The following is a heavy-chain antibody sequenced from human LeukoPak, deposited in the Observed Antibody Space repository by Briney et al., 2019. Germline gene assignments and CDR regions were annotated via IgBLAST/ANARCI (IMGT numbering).Heavy chain of an antibody. CDR2: IFTGGSS. J-gene: IGHJ3*02. V-gene: IGHV4-61*01. D-gene: IGHD3-16*01. CDR3: ARGVGGVREGFDI. Sequence: SETLSLTCAVSGGAVSSERYHWTWIRQPPGQGLVWIAYIFTGGSSYYNPSVKSRVTISVDKSKNQFSLKMNSVTAADTAQYHCARGVGGVREGFDIWGQGTMVTVSS. CDR1: GGAVSSERYH.